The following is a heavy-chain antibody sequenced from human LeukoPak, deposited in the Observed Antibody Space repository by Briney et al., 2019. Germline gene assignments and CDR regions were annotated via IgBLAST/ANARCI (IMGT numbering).Heavy chain of an antibody. Sequence: SETLSLTCAVYGGSFSGYYWSWIRQPPGKGLEWIGETNHSGSTNYNPSLKSRVTISVDTSKNQFSLKLSSVTAADTAVYYCARGQNGDYGSDTGWFDPWGQGTLVTVSS. CDR3: ARGQNGDYGSDTGWFDP. D-gene: IGHD4-17*01. J-gene: IGHJ5*02. CDR2: TNHSGST. CDR1: GGSFSGYY. V-gene: IGHV4-34*01.